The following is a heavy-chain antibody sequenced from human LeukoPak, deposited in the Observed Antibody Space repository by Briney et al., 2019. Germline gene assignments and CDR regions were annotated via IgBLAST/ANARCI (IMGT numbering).Heavy chain of an antibody. CDR3: TRNARGGSHFDC. V-gene: IGHV3-23*01. CDR2: ISGSGGST. CDR1: GFTFSSNT. Sequence: GGSLRLSCAASGFTFSSNTMNWVRQAPGKGLEWVSAISGSGGSTYYADSVKGRFTISRDNSKNTLYLQMDTLRAEDTSREYCTRNARGGSHFDCWGQVILVTFSS. J-gene: IGHJ4*02. D-gene: IGHD2-15*01.